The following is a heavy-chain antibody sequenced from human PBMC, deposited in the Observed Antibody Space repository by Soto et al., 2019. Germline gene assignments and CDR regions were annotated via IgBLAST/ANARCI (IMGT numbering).Heavy chain of an antibody. CDR2: ISGSGGVA. Sequence: EVQMLESGGGSVQPGGSLRLSCAVSGFTFSNYAMTWVRQAPGKGLEWVSHISGSGGVADYADSVKGRFTISRDNSKNTLYLQMNNLRAEDTALYYCAKPGGSGWHLTDWVQGTLVSVSS. J-gene: IGHJ4*02. CDR3: AKPGGSGWHLTD. D-gene: IGHD6-19*01. CDR1: GFTFSNYA. V-gene: IGHV3-23*01.